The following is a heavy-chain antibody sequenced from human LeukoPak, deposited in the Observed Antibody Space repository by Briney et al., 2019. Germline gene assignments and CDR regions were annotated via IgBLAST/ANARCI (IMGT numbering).Heavy chain of an antibody. CDR2: ISNTGSTI. Sequence: GGSLRLSCAASGFTFTDYHMSWIRQAPGKGLEWVSYISNTGSTIYYVDSVKGRFTISRDIAKSSLYLQMHSLRAEDTAVYYCAREWWTLSAEPAYDFWGQGTLVTVSS. D-gene: IGHD2-15*01. CDR1: GFTFTDYH. CDR3: AREWWTLSAEPAYDF. V-gene: IGHV3-11*04. J-gene: IGHJ4*02.